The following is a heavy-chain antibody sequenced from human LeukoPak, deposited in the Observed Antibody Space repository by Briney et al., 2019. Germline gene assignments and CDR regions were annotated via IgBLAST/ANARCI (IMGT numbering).Heavy chain of an antibody. CDR2: ISGSGGST. CDR3: ARAGYYFDNSGYYPPQF. V-gene: IGHV3-23*01. Sequence: PGGSLRLSCAASGFTFSSYAMSWVRQAPGKGLEWVSAISGSGGSTYYADSVKGRFTISRDTSKNTQYLQMNNLRAEDTAVYYCARAGYYFDNSGYYPPQFWGQGTLVTVSS. D-gene: IGHD3-22*01. J-gene: IGHJ4*02. CDR1: GFTFSSYA.